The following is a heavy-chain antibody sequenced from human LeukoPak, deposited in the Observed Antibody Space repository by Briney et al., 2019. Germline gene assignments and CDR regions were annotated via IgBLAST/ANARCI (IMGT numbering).Heavy chain of an antibody. D-gene: IGHD1-26*01. V-gene: IGHV3-30*02. CDR3: AKGSGWEVSYYYMDV. J-gene: IGHJ6*03. CDR1: GFTFSSYG. Sequence: PGGSLRLSCAASGFTFSSYGMHWVRQAPGKGLEWVAFIRYDGSNKYYVGSVKGRFTISRDNSKNTLYLQMNSLRAEDTAVYYCAKGSGWEVSYYYMDVWGKGTTVTISS. CDR2: IRYDGSNK.